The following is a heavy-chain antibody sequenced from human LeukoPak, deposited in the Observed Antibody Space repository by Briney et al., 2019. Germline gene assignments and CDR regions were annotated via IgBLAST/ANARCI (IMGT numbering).Heavy chain of an antibody. D-gene: IGHD6-13*01. CDR1: GGSISSYY. CDR2: IYYSGST. J-gene: IGHJ4*02. V-gene: IGHV4-59*01. Sequence: SETLSLTCTVSGGSISSYYWSWIRQPPGKGLEWIGYIYYSGSTNYNPSLKSRVTISVDTSTNQSSLKLSSVTAADTAVYYCARAPRIAAAGPLFDYWGQGTLVTVSS. CDR3: ARAPRIAAAGPLFDY.